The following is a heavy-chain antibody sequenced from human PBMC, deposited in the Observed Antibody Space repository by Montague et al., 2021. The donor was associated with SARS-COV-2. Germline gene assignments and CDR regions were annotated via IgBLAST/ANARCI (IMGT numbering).Heavy chain of an antibody. D-gene: IGHD1-7*01. J-gene: IGHJ1*01. CDR2: IDWDDAK. CDR3: ARMECGTVSSEEI. V-gene: IGHV2-70*17. Sequence: PPLVKPTQTRTLTCTFSGFSLNSKGVCVTWIRQPPGGALESLARIDWDDAKFYNTSLKARLAVSKGASETQVVLKVTDLDPADTATYFCARMECGTVSSEEIWGQGIKVTVSS. CDR1: GFSLNSKGVC.